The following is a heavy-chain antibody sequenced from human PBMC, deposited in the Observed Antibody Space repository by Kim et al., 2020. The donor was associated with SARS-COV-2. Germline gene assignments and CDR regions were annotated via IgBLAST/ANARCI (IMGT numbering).Heavy chain of an antibody. Sequence: ASVKVSCKASGYTFTSYYMHWVRQAPGQGLEWMGIINPSGGSTSYAQKFQGRVTMTRDTSTSTVYMELSSLRSEDTAVYYCARERWSGKDRITMVRGGIRDFDYWGQGTLITVSS. CDR2: INPSGGST. V-gene: IGHV1-46*03. D-gene: IGHD3-10*01. J-gene: IGHJ4*02. CDR3: ARERWSGKDRITMVRGGIRDFDY. CDR1: GYTFTSYY.